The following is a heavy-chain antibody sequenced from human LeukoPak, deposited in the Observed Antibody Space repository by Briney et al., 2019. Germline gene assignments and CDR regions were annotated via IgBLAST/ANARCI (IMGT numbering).Heavy chain of an antibody. CDR1: GFTFSNAW. CDR3: TTAGDVRYFDWLLSPEAFDI. Sequence: PGGSLRLSCAASGFTFSNAWMSWVRQAPGKGLEWVGRIKSKTDGGTTDYAAPVKGRFTISRDDSKNTLYLQMNSLRTEDTAVYYCTTAGDVRYFDWLLSPEAFDIWGQGTMVTVSS. CDR2: IKSKTDGGTT. V-gene: IGHV3-15*01. J-gene: IGHJ3*02. D-gene: IGHD3-9*01.